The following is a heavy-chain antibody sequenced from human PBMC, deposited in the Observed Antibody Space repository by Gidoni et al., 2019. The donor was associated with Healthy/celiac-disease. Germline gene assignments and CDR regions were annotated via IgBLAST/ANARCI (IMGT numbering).Heavy chain of an antibody. CDR3: ARESELLAAAGTVRYFDL. CDR2: IYYSGST. D-gene: IGHD6-13*01. CDR1: GGSISSGGYY. Sequence: QVQLQESGPGLVKPSQTLSLTCTVSGGSISSGGYYWSWIRQHPGKGLEWIGYIYYSGSTYYNPSLKRRVTISVDTSKNQFSLKLSSVTAADTAVYYWARESELLAAAGTVRYFDLWGRGTLVTVSS. V-gene: IGHV4-31*03. J-gene: IGHJ2*01.